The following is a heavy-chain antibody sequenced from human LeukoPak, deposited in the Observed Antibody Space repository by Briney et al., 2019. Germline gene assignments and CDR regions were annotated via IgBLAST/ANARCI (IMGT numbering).Heavy chain of an antibody. D-gene: IGHD3-9*01. CDR2: IKEDGSRK. V-gene: IGHV3-7*01. J-gene: IGHJ4*02. CDR1: GFIFNNYW. Sequence: GGSLRLSCAASGFIFNNYWMSWVRQAPGKGLEWLANIKEDGSRKYHVDSVKGRFTISRDNAKKSLFLQMNSLRAEDTAVYYCARAPGPDWRILDYWGQGTLVTVSS. CDR3: ARAPGPDWRILDY.